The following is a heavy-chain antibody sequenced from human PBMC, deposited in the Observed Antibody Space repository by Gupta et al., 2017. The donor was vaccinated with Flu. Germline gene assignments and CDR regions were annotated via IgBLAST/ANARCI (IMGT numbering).Heavy chain of an antibody. Sequence: VRQAPGKGPEWVSTISGDGHASYYADSVEGHFTTSRDNSNNMVYLEMGGLGAEDTALYYCARGVDCITTGCFLFGQGWFDSWGQGTLVTVSS. CDR3: ARGVDCITTGCFLFGQGWFDS. D-gene: IGHD3-3*01. J-gene: IGHJ5*01. CDR2: ISGDGHAS. V-gene: IGHV3-23*01.